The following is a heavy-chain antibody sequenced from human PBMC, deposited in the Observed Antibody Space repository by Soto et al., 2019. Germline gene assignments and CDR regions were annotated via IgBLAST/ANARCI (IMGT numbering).Heavy chain of an antibody. V-gene: IGHV1-2*02. J-gene: IGHJ4*02. Sequence: ASVKVSCKASGYSFTGYYLHWVRQAPGQGLEWLGWINPNSGATNHAQKFQGRVTMTRDRSINTAYLQWSSLKASETAIYYCARHYYYGSGSYYFPDYWGQGTLVTVSS. CDR2: INPNSGAT. CDR1: GYSFTGYY. D-gene: IGHD3-10*01. CDR3: ARHYYYGSGSYYFPDY.